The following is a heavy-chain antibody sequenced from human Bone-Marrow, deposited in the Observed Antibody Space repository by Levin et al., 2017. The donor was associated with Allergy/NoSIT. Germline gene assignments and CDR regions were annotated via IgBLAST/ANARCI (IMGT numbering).Heavy chain of an antibody. J-gene: IGHJ4*02. CDR1: GGSFSGYY. CDR2: INHSGST. CDR3: ARRTYYSSGWLFDY. V-gene: IGHV4-34*01. Sequence: SETLSLTCAVYGGSFSGYYWSWIRQPPGRGLEWIGEINHSGSTNYNPSLKSRVTISVDTSKNQFSPKLRSATAADTAVYYCARRTYYSSGWLFDYWGQGLLVTVSS. D-gene: IGHD6-19*01.